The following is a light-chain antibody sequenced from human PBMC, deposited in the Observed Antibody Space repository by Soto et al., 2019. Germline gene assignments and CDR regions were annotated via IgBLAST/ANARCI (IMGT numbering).Light chain of an antibody. CDR2: GAS. Sequence: EIVLTQSPGTLSLSPGARATLSCSASQSVSSSYLAWYQQKPVQAPRLLIYGASSRATGVPDRFSVSGSGTDFTLTISSLETEDFAVYYCEQYGSSPLYPFGQGTKLEIK. J-gene: IGKJ2*01. CDR3: EQYGSSPLYP. CDR1: QSVSSSY. V-gene: IGKV3-20*01.